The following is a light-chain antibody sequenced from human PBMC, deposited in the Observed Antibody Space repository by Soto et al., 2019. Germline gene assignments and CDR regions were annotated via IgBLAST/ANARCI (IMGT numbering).Light chain of an antibody. CDR1: SSDVGGHNS. Sequence: QSALTQPASVSGSPGQSITISCTGTSSDVGGHNSVSWYRQDPGKAPKLMIYDVSNRPSGVSDRFSGSKSGNTASLTISGLQIEDEADYYFSLFTSSFTYVFGPGTKLTVL. J-gene: IGLJ1*01. V-gene: IGLV2-14*01. CDR3: SLFTSSFTYV. CDR2: DVS.